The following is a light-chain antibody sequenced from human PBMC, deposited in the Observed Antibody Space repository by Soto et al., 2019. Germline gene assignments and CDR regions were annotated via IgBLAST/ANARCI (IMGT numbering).Light chain of an antibody. CDR2: GNT. CDR3: QSYDNTLKGCV. V-gene: IGLV1-40*01. Sequence: QSVLTQPPSVSGAPGQRVIISCTGGSSNIGADYEVHWYQQLPGTAPKLLIYGNTNRPSGVPDRFSGSNSGSSASLAITGLQAEDXAEYYCQSYDNTLKGCVFGTGTKVTVL. CDR1: SSNIGADYE. J-gene: IGLJ1*01.